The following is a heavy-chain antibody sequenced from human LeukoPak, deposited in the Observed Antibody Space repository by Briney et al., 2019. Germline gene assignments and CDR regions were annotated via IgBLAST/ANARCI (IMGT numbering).Heavy chain of an antibody. CDR3: VRLRRSSDRSGFYYYYDY. Sequence: GGSLRLSCAASGYTFSDFSVNWVRQAPGKGLEWVSSISVRSNYRYYADSVRGRFSISRDDARNSLYLQMNSLRAEDTAVYYCVRLRRSSDRSGFYYYYDYWGQGTLVTVSS. CDR1: GYTFSDFS. D-gene: IGHD3-22*01. V-gene: IGHV3-21*01. J-gene: IGHJ4*02. CDR2: ISVRSNYR.